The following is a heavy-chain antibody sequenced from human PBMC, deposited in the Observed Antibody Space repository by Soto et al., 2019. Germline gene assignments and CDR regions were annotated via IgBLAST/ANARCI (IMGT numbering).Heavy chain of an antibody. CDR1: GFTFTSSA. Sequence: SVKVSCKASGFTFTSSAMQWVRQARGQRLEWIGWIVVGSGNTNYAQKFQERVTITRDMSISTVYMELSSLSSADTAVYYCARTRLQSAFDIWGQGTMVTVSS. J-gene: IGHJ3*02. CDR2: IVVGSGNT. V-gene: IGHV1-58*02. CDR3: ARTRLQSAFDI. D-gene: IGHD4-4*01.